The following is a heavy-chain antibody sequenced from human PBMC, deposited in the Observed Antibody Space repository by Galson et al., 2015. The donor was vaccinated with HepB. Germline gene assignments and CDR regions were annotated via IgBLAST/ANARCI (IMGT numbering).Heavy chain of an antibody. D-gene: IGHD4-17*01. CDR2: ISWNSGSI. V-gene: IGHV3-9*01. CDR1: GFTFDDYA. CDR3: AKDLGDYGDYARGAFHI. Sequence: SLRLSCAASGFTFDDYAMHWVRQPPGKGLEWVPGISWNSGSIAYADSVKGRFTISRDNAKNSLYLQMNSLRPEDTALYYCAKDLGDYGDYARGAFHIWGQGTLVTVSS. J-gene: IGHJ3*02.